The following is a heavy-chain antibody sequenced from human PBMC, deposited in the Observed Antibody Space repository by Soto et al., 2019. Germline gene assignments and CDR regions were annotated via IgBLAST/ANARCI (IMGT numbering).Heavy chain of an antibody. V-gene: IGHV3-11*06. J-gene: IGHJ4*02. CDR3: ARDVNYYGSGSPYDY. Sequence: QVQLVESGGGLVKPGGSLRLSCAASGFTFSDYYMSWIRQAPGKGLEWVSYSSSSSSYTNYADSVKGRFTISRDKAKNSLYLQMNSLRAEDTAVYYCARDVNYYGSGSPYDYWGQGTLVTVSS. CDR2: SSSSSSYT. D-gene: IGHD3-10*01. CDR1: GFTFSDYY.